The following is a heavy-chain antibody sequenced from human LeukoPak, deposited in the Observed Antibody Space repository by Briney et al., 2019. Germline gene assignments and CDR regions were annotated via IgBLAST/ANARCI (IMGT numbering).Heavy chain of an antibody. D-gene: IGHD3-10*01. V-gene: IGHV1-2*02. CDR3: ARGASGSSPDFDY. CDR1: GYSFTDYY. Sequence: ASVKVSFKASGYSFTDYYVHWVRQAPGQGLEWMGWINPNSGATHHAQKFQGRVTMTRTTSISTAYMELSSLRSDDTALFYCARGASGSSPDFDYWGQGTLVTVSS. J-gene: IGHJ4*02. CDR2: INPNSGAT.